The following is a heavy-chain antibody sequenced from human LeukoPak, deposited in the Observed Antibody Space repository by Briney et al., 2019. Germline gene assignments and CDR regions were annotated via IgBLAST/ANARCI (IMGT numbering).Heavy chain of an antibody. Sequence: GGSLRLSCAAPGFTFSDYYMSWIRQAPGKGLEWVSYISSSGSTIYYADSVKGRFTISRDNAKNSLYLQMNSLRAEDTAVYYCARERNYDFWSGYESDYWGQGTLVTVSS. CDR2: ISSSGSTI. CDR3: ARERNYDFWSGYESDY. J-gene: IGHJ4*02. V-gene: IGHV3-11*01. CDR1: GFTFSDYY. D-gene: IGHD3-3*01.